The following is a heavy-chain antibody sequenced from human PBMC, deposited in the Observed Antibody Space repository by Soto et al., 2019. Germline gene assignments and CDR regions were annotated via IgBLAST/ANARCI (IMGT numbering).Heavy chain of an antibody. CDR2: IYYSGST. D-gene: IGHD4-17*01. CDR3: ARDRVTYGDYDLRGPSSYWYFDL. CDR1: GGSISSGGYY. Sequence: QVQLQESGPGLVKPSQTLSLTCTVSGGSISSGGYYWSWIRQHPGKGLEWIGYIYYSGSTYYNPSLKSRVTISVDTSKNQFSLKLSSVTAADTAVYYCARDRVTYGDYDLRGPSSYWYFDLWGRGTLVTVSS. J-gene: IGHJ2*01. V-gene: IGHV4-31*03.